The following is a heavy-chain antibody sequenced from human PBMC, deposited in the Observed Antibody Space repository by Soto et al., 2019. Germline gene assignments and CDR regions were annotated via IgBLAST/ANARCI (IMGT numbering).Heavy chain of an antibody. CDR1: GFTFSSYA. V-gene: IGHV3-30-3*01. CDR3: ARSQYYYHSGPCY. CDR2: ISYDGSNK. Sequence: QVQLVESGGGVVQPGRSLRLSCAASGFTFSSYAMHWVRQAPGKGLEWVAVISYDGSNKYYADSVKGRFTISRDNSKNTLYLQMNSLRAEDTAVYYCARSQYYYHSGPCYWGQGTLVTVSS. D-gene: IGHD3-22*01. J-gene: IGHJ4*02.